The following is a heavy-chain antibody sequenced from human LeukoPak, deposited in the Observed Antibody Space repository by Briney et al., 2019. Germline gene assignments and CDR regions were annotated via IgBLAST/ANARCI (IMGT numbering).Heavy chain of an antibody. V-gene: IGHV3-21*01. Sequence: GGSLRLSCAASGFTFSTFAMIWVRQPPGKGLEWVSSIFPSGGEIHYADSVKGRFTISRDNAKNSLYLQMNSLRAEDTAVYYCARDRPVAGTDYWGQGTLVTVSS. D-gene: IGHD6-19*01. J-gene: IGHJ4*02. CDR3: ARDRPVAGTDY. CDR2: IFPSGGEI. CDR1: GFTFSTFA.